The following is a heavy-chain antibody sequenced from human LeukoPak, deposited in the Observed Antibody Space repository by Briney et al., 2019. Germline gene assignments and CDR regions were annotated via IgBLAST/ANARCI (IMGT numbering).Heavy chain of an antibody. CDR1: GGSISSYY. Sequence: SETLCLTCSVSGGSISSYYWSWIRQPPGKGLEWIGYISYSGSTNYNPSLKSRVTISVDTSKNQFSLKLSSVTAADTAVYYCAREFYTALRSWGQGTLVTVSS. V-gene: IGHV4-59*01. D-gene: IGHD2-2*02. J-gene: IGHJ5*02. CDR2: ISYSGST. CDR3: AREFYTALRS.